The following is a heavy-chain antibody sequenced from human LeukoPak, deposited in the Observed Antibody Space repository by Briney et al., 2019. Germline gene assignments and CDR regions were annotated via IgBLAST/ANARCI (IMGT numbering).Heavy chain of an antibody. V-gene: IGHV3-48*04. CDR3: ARVMTTETRNYYYYGMDV. CDR2: ISSSSSTI. Sequence: GGSLRLSCAASGFTFSSYSMNWVRQAPGKGLEWVSYISSSSSTIYYADSVKGRFTISRDNAKNSLYLQMNSLRAEDTAVYYCARVMTTETRNYYYYGMDVWGQGTTVTVSS. CDR1: GFTFSSYS. J-gene: IGHJ6*02. D-gene: IGHD4-17*01.